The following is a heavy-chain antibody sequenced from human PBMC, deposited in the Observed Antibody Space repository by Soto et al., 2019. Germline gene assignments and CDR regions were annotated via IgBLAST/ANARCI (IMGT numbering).Heavy chain of an antibody. CDR1: GGSISSGGYS. Sequence: QLQLQESGSGLVKPSQTLSLTCAVSGGSISSGGYSWSWIRQPPGKGLGWIGYIYHSGSTYSNPSLKSPVTISVDRSKNQFSLKLSSVTAADTAVYYCVRNYSDYVLDYWGQGTLVTVSS. J-gene: IGHJ4*02. CDR3: VRNYSDYVLDY. CDR2: IYHSGST. V-gene: IGHV4-30-2*01. D-gene: IGHD5-12*01.